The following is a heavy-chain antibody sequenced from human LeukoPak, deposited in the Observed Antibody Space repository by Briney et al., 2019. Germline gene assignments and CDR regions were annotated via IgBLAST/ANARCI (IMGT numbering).Heavy chain of an antibody. Sequence: GGSLRLSCAASGFTFSGYWMTWVRQAPGKGLEWVANIKHDGSEKYYVDSVKGRFTIPRDNAKNSLYLQMNSLRAEDTAVYYCARDHGNYAHDYWGQGTLVTIAS. J-gene: IGHJ4*02. CDR1: GFTFSGYW. V-gene: IGHV3-7*04. CDR3: ARDHGNYAHDY. D-gene: IGHD4-17*01. CDR2: IKHDGSEK.